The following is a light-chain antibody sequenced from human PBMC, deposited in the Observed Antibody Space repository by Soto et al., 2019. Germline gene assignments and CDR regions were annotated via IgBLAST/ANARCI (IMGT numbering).Light chain of an antibody. V-gene: IGKV3-20*01. CDR2: GAS. CDR3: QQYDSGCT. Sequence: EIVLTQSPGTLSLSPGERATLSCRASQSISGTFLAWYQHKPGQAPRVLIYGASRRATGIPDRFSGSWSGTYFNLNISRLEPEDLELYYCQQYDSGCTCDQGPKVE. CDR1: QSISGTF. J-gene: IGKJ1*01.